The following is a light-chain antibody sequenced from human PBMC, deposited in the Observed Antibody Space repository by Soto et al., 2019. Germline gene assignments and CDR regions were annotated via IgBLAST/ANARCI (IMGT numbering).Light chain of an antibody. CDR1: QTVSRY. CDR2: DAS. J-gene: IGKJ4*01. Sequence: IVLTQSPATLSLSPGERATLSCRASQTVSRYLAWYQQKPGQAPRLLIYDASKRATGIPARFSGSGFGTDFTLTISSLEPEYFAVYYCQRRTNGLTFGGGTKVEI. CDR3: QRRTNGLT. V-gene: IGKV3-11*01.